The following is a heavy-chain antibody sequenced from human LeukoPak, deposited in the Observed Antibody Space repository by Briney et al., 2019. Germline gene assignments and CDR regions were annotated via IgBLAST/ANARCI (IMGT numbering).Heavy chain of an antibody. V-gene: IGHV1-18*01. Sequence: ASVKVSCKASGYTFTSYGISWVRQAPGQGLEWMGWISAYNGNTNYAQKLQGRVTMTTDTSTSTAYMELRSLRSDDTAVYYWARDTYYDFWSGPVKNYYYYMDVWGKGTTVTVSS. CDR1: GYTFTSYG. CDR3: ARDTYYDFWSGPVKNYYYYMDV. CDR2: ISAYNGNT. D-gene: IGHD3-3*01. J-gene: IGHJ6*03.